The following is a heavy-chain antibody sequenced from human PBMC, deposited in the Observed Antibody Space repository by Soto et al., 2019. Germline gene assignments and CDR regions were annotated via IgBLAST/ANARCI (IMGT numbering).Heavy chain of an antibody. CDR2: IIPIFGTA. Sequence: QVQLVQSGAEVKKPGSSVKVSCKASGGTFSSYAISWVRQAPGQGLEWMGGIIPIFGTAHYAQKFQGRVKLTADESTSTAYMELSSLRSEDTAVYYCARWEVYATYYYYGMDVWGQGTTVTVSS. D-gene: IGHD2-8*01. J-gene: IGHJ6*02. V-gene: IGHV1-69*01. CDR3: ARWEVYATYYYYGMDV. CDR1: GGTFSSYA.